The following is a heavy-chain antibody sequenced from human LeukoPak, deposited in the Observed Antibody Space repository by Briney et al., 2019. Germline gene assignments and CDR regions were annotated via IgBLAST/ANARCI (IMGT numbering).Heavy chain of an antibody. J-gene: IGHJ4*02. D-gene: IGHD3-16*01. V-gene: IGHV3-23*01. CDR2: ITSGDGSP. CDR3: TKRGAYYVDY. CDR1: GFTFGTSA. Sequence: GGSLRLSCAASGFTFGTSAMSWVRQTPEKGLEWVSTITSGDGSPYYADSVKGRFAISRDNSNNMLYLQMNSLRAEDTAVYYCTKRGAYYVDYWGRGIPVTVSS.